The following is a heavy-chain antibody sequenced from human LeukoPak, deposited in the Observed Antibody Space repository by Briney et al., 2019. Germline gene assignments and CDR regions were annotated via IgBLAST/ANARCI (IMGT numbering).Heavy chain of an antibody. Sequence: GGSLRLSCAASGFTFSNYWMHWVRQAPGKGLVWVSRINSDGSSTSYADSVKGRFTISRDNAKNTLYLQMNSLRAEDTAVYYCARVGDSSGRDYWGQGTLVTVSS. CDR3: ARVGDSSGRDY. CDR2: INSDGSST. V-gene: IGHV3-74*01. D-gene: IGHD6-19*01. CDR1: GFTFSNYW. J-gene: IGHJ4*02.